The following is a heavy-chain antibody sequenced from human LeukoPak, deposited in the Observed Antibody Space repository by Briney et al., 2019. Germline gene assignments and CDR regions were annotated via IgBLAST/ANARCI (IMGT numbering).Heavy chain of an antibody. CDR3: ARDNEFCTGGTCRLDF. CDR2: ISNDGSST. J-gene: IGHJ4*02. D-gene: IGHD2-8*02. CDR1: GFTFSFYW. Sequence: GGSLRLSCACSGFTFSFYWMHWVRQAPGKGLVWVSRISNDGSSTSYAGSVKGRFTISRDNAKNTLYLQMNSLRDEDTAVYYCARDNEFCTGGTCRLDFWGQGALVTVSS. V-gene: IGHV3-74*01.